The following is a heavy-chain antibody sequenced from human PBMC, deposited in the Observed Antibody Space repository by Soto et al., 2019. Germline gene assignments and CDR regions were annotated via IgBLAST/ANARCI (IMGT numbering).Heavy chain of an antibody. J-gene: IGHJ3*02. CDR3: AKAGGLAFIVLMVYANHDAFDI. CDR1: GSIFRGYG. V-gene: IGHV3-30*18. CDR2: ISYDGSNK. D-gene: IGHD2-8*01. Sequence: GGSLRLSCAASGSIFRGYGMHWVRQAPGKGLEWVAVISYDGSNKYYADSLKGRFTISRDNSKNTLYLQLNSLRAEDTAVYYCAKAGGLAFIVLMVYANHDAFDIWGQGTMVTVSS.